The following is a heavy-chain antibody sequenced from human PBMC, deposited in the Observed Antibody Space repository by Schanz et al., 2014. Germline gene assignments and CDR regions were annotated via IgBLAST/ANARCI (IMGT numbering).Heavy chain of an antibody. J-gene: IGHJ4*02. CDR3: AKVRYSSGWRGDYFDE. CDR2: ISASGGDT. V-gene: IGHV3-23*04. CDR1: GFTFSNYW. Sequence: EVQLVESGGGLVQPGGSLRLSCAASGFTFSNYWMHWVRQAPGKGLEWLSVISASGGDTYYADSVKGRFTISRDNSKNTLYLQMNSLRAEDTAVYYCAKVRYSSGWRGDYFDEWGQGTLVTDAS. D-gene: IGHD6-25*01.